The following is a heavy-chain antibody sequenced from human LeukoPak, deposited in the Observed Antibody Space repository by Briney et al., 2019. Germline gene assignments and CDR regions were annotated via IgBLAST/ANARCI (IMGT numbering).Heavy chain of an antibody. J-gene: IGHJ4*02. D-gene: IGHD4-17*01. CDR1: GYSSSNYG. CDR3: ARGKGNYGDPASFDY. CDR2: IHIYRGNT. V-gene: IGHV1-18*01. Sequence: ASVKVSCKASGYSSSNYGISWVRQAPGQGLEWMGWIHIYRGNTNYAQKLQGRVTMTTDTSTSTVYMEVRSLRSDDTAVYYCARGKGNYGDPASFDYWGQGTLVTVSS.